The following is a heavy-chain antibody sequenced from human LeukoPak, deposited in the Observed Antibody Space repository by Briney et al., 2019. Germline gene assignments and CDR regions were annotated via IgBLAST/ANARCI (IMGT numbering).Heavy chain of an antibody. J-gene: IGHJ4*02. CDR3: VKESSYALPDY. CDR1: GFTFSSYA. D-gene: IGHD6-6*01. V-gene: IGHV3-64D*06. CDR2: ISSNGGST. Sequence: GGSLRLSCSASGFTFSSYAMHWVRQAPGKGLEYVSAISSNGGSTYYADSVKGRFTISRDNSKNTLYLHMSSLRAEDTAVYYCVKESSYALPDYWGQGTLVTVSS.